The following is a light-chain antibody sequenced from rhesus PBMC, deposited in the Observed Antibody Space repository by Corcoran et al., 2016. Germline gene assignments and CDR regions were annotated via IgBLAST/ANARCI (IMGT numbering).Light chain of an antibody. V-gene: IGKV1-33*02. CDR3: QQHNSNPPT. CDR1: QCISNW. CDR2: TAF. J-gene: IGKJ1*01. Sequence: DIQMTQSPSSLFASAGDRVTITCQASQCISNWLAWYQQKPGKAPKPLIYTAFSLQSGVPSRFSGSGSGQELTLTIRGLQHETFATYYCQQHNSNPPTFGQGTKVELE.